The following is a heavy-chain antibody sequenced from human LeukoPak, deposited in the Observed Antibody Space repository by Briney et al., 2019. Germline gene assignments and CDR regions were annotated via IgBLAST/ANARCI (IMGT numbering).Heavy chain of an antibody. Sequence: SVKVSCKASGGTFNSYAISWVRQAPGQGLEWMGRIIPILGIANYAQKFQGRVTITADKTTSTAYMELSSLRSEDTAVYYCARLHDYGDYYFDYWGQGTLVTVSS. CDR3: ARLHDYGDYYFDY. CDR2: IIPILGIA. J-gene: IGHJ4*02. CDR1: GGTFNSYA. D-gene: IGHD4-17*01. V-gene: IGHV1-69*04.